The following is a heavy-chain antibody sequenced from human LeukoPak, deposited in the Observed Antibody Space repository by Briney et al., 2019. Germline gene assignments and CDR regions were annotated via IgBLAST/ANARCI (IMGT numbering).Heavy chain of an antibody. J-gene: IGHJ6*02. D-gene: IGHD3-3*01. Sequence: GGSLRLSCAASGFTFDDYAMHWVRQAPGKGLEWVSGISWNSGSIGYADSVKGRFTISRDNAKNSLYLQMNSLRAEDTALYYCAKDIYKNTYYDFWSGSSYYYGMDVWGQGTTVTVSS. CDR1: GFTFDDYA. CDR2: ISWNSGSI. V-gene: IGHV3-9*01. CDR3: AKDIYKNTYYDFWSGSSYYYGMDV.